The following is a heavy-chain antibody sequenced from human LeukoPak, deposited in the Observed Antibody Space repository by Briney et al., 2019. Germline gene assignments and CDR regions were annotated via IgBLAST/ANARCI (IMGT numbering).Heavy chain of an antibody. J-gene: IGHJ5*02. CDR1: GGTFSSYA. CDR2: IIPIFGTA. V-gene: IGHV1-69*05. CDR3: AREGRNWFDP. Sequence: ASVKVSCKASGGTFSSYAISRVRQAPGQGLEWMGRIIPIFGTANYAQKFQGRVTITTDESTSTAYMELSSLRSEDTAVYYCAREGRNWFDPWGQGTLVTVSS.